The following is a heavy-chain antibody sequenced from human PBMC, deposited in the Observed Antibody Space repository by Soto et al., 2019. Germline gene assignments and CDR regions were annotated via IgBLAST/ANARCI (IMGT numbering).Heavy chain of an antibody. CDR3: ARDIIAAYGLRGYSYYGMDG. Sequence: SSVQVSCKASGGTFSSYAISWVRQAPGQGLEWMGGIIPIFGTANYAQKFQGRVTITADESTSTAYMELSSLRSEDTAVYYCARDIIAAYGLRGYSYYGMDGWGQGTTVTVSS. J-gene: IGHJ6*02. D-gene: IGHD6-13*01. CDR2: IIPIFGTA. V-gene: IGHV1-69*13. CDR1: GGTFSSYA.